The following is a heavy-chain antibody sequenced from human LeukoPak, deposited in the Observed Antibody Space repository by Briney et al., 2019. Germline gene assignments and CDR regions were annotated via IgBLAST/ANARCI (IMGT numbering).Heavy chain of an antibody. Sequence: SETLSLTCTVSGGSISSHYWNWIRQPPGKGLEWIGHISYSGSTNYNPSLKSRVTISVDTSKNHYSLRLSSVTAADTAVYYCARHYADYADPYTFDIWGQGTMVTVSS. CDR3: ARHYADYADPYTFDI. D-gene: IGHD4-17*01. CDR1: GGSISSHY. V-gene: IGHV4-59*08. J-gene: IGHJ3*02. CDR2: ISYSGST.